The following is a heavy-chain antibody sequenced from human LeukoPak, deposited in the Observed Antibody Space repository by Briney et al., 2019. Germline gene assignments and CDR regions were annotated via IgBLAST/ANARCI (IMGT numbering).Heavy chain of an antibody. CDR2: IWYDGSNK. CDR1: GFTFSSYG. J-gene: IGHJ3*02. V-gene: IGHV3-33*01. Sequence: GGSLRLSCAASGFTFSSYGMHWVRQAPGKGLEWVAVIWYDGSNKYYADSVKGRFTISRDNSKNTLYLQMNSLRAEDTAVYYCARGPNLYYYDSSGPRNAFDIWGQGTMVTVSS. CDR3: ARGPNLYYYDSSGPRNAFDI. D-gene: IGHD3-22*01.